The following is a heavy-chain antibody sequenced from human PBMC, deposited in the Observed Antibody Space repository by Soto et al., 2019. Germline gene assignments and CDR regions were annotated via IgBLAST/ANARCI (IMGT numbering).Heavy chain of an antibody. CDR1: GGTFSSYA. V-gene: IGHV1-69*06. CDR2: IIPIFGTA. J-gene: IGHJ6*02. D-gene: IGHD6-13*01. Sequence: AASVKVSCKASGGTFSSYAISWVRQAPGQGLEWMGGIIPIFGTANYAQKFQGRVTITADKSTSTAYMELSSLRSEDTAVYYCASKGIAAAGFYYYGMDVWGQGTTVTVSS. CDR3: ASKGIAAAGFYYYGMDV.